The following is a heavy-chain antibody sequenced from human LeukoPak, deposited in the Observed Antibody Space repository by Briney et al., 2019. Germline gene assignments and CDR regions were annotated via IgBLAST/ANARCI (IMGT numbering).Heavy chain of an antibody. CDR2: ISSSSSTI. D-gene: IGHD1-26*01. Sequence: GGSPRLSCAASGFTFSSYSMNWVRQAPGKGLEWVSYISSSSSTIYYADSVKGRFTISRDNAKNSLYLQMNSLRAEDTAVYYCARDTRGGWELRSGTFDYWGQGTLVTVSS. CDR1: GFTFSSYS. V-gene: IGHV3-48*04. J-gene: IGHJ4*02. CDR3: ARDTRGGWELRSGTFDY.